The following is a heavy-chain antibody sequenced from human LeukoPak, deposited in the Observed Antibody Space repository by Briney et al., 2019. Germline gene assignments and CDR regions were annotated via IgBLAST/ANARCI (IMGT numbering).Heavy chain of an antibody. J-gene: IGHJ4*02. Sequence: SETLSLTCTVSGGSISSDYWTWIRQHPTKGLEWIGYIYYNGATSYNPSLKSRVTMSVDTSKKHFSLKMTSVTAADTAVYYCARVASFNYYFDYWGQGTLVTVSS. CDR3: ARVASFNYYFDY. CDR1: GGSISSDY. V-gene: IGHV4-59*08. CDR2: IYYNGAT. D-gene: IGHD1-1*01.